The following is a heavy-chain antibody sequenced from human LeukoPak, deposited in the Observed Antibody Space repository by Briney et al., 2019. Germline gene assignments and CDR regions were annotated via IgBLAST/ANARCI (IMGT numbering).Heavy chain of an antibody. J-gene: IGHJ3*02. CDR1: GFTFSNAW. V-gene: IGHV3-15*01. CDR3: AKEGRYCSGGSCDTGGFDI. Sequence: KPGGSLRLSCAASGFTFSNAWMSWVRQAPGKGLEWVGRIKSKTDGGTTDYAAPVKGRFTISRDNSKNTLYLQMNSLRAEDTAVYYCAKEGRYCSGGSCDTGGFDIWGQGTMVTVSS. D-gene: IGHD2-15*01. CDR2: IKSKTDGGTT.